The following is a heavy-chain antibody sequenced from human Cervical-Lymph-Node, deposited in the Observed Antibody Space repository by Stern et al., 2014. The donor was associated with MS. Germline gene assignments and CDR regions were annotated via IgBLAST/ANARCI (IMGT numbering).Heavy chain of an antibody. D-gene: IGHD3-22*01. V-gene: IGHV3-23*04. CDR2: ISGSGGSI. Sequence: EVQLVESGGDLVQPGGSLRLSCAASGFTFNKYAMNWVRQAPGKGLEWVSTISGSGGSIYYADSVKGRFTISRDTSKNTMYLQLHSLKAEDTAIYYCAKQYFDSSGYSYYYGMDDWGQGTTVTVSS. CDR1: GFTFNKYA. CDR3: AKQYFDSSGYSYYYGMDD. J-gene: IGHJ6*02.